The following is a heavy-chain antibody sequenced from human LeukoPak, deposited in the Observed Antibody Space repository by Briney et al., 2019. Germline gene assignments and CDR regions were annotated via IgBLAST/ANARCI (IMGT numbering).Heavy chain of an antibody. CDR3: ARVGYCSGGSCPRTYYYYSYMDV. J-gene: IGHJ6*03. CDR1: GYTFTNYG. D-gene: IGHD2-15*01. V-gene: IGHV1-18*01. Sequence: GASVNVSCKASGYTFTNYGVSWVRQAPGQGLEWMGWISAYNGNINYAQKFQGRVTMTTSTSTAYMELRSLRSDDTAVYYCARVGYCSGGSCPRTYYYYSYMDVWGKGTTVTVSS. CDR2: ISAYNGNI.